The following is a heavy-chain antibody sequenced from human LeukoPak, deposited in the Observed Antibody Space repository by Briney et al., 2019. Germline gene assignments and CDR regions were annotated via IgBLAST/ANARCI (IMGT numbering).Heavy chain of an antibody. Sequence: GGSLRLSCAASGFTFSDYYMSWIRQAPGKGLEWVSYISSSGSTIYYADSVKGRFTISRDNAKNSLYLQMNSLRAEDTAVYYCARDYQQYDFWSHRPNYGMDVWGQGTTVTVSS. V-gene: IGHV3-11*01. CDR3: ARDYQQYDFWSHRPNYGMDV. J-gene: IGHJ6*02. D-gene: IGHD3-3*01. CDR2: ISSSGSTI. CDR1: GFTFSDYY.